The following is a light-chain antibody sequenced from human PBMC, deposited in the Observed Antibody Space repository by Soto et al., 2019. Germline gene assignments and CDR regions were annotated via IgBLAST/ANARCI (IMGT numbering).Light chain of an antibody. V-gene: IGLV2-14*01. CDR2: EVS. CDR3: SSYVNYNTFVI. CDR1: SRDVGGYNY. Sequence: QSVLTQPASVSGSPGQSITISCTGTSRDVGGYNYVSWRQQHPGKAPKVIITEVSNRPSGVSNRFSGSKSGNTASLTISGLQAEDEADYYCSSYVNYNTFVIFGGGTKLTVL. J-gene: IGLJ2*01.